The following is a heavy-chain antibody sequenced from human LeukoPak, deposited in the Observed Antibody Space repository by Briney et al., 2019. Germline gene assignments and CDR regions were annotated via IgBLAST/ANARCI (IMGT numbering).Heavy chain of an antibody. CDR3: AHPSTPDYGGLDY. Sequence: GGSLRLSCAASGCTFRFYVMTWVRQAPGKGVEWVSAITGSGGSIYYADSVRGRFTISRDNSKNTLYLQMSSLRAEDTAIYYCAHPSTPDYGGLDYWGQGTLVTVSS. CDR1: GCTFRFYV. D-gene: IGHD4-17*01. V-gene: IGHV3-23*01. J-gene: IGHJ4*02. CDR2: ITGSGGSI.